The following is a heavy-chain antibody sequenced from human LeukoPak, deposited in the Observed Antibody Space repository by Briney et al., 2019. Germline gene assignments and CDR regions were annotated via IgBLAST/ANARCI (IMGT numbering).Heavy chain of an antibody. J-gene: IGHJ4*02. CDR1: GGSISSYY. V-gene: IGHV4-4*07. D-gene: IGHD1-26*01. Sequence: PSETLSLTCTVSGGSISSYYWSWIRQPAGKGLEWIGRIYTSGSTNYNPSLKSRVTMSVDTSKNQFSLKLSSVTAADTAVYYCAKDRRGVGGSYEWGPPPDYWGQGTLVTVSS. CDR2: IYTSGST. CDR3: AKDRRGVGGSYEWGPPPDY.